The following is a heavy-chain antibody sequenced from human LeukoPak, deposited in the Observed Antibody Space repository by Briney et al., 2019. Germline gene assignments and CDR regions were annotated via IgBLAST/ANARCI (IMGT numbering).Heavy chain of an antibody. D-gene: IGHD6-19*01. CDR3: ARVRIIAVEDY. CDR2: ISAYNGNT. J-gene: IGHJ4*02. V-gene: IGHV1-18*01. Sequence: ASVKVSFKASGYTFTSYGISWVRQAPGQGLEWMGWISAYNGNTNYARKLQGRVTMTTDTSTSTAYMELRSLRSDDTAVYYCARVRIIAVEDYWGQGTLVTVSS. CDR1: GYTFTSYG.